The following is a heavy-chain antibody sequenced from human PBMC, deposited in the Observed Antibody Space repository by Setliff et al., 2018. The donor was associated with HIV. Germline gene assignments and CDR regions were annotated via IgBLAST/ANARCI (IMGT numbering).Heavy chain of an antibody. D-gene: IGHD5-12*01. CDR1: GGSISGYY. CDR3: ALDPGYRRDY. CDR2: IYTSGST. J-gene: IGHJ4*02. V-gene: IGHV4-4*08. Sequence: SETLSLTCSVSGGSISGYYWTWIRQPPGKGLEWIGHIYTSGSTNYNPSLKSRVTMSVDTSKNQFSLNLSSVTAADTAVYYCALDPGYRRDYWGQGTLVTVSS.